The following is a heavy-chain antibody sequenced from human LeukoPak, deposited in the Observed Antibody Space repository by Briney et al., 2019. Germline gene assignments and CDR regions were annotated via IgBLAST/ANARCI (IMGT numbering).Heavy chain of an antibody. CDR1: GGSISSYY. Sequence: PSETLSLTCTVSGGSISSYYWSWIRQPAGKGPEWIGRIYTSGSTNYNPSLKSRVTMSVDTSKNQFSLKLSSVTAADTAVYYCAASQVGGYSYGSYFDYWGQGTLVTVSS. J-gene: IGHJ4*02. CDR3: AASQVGGYSYGSYFDY. V-gene: IGHV4-4*07. CDR2: IYTSGST. D-gene: IGHD5-18*01.